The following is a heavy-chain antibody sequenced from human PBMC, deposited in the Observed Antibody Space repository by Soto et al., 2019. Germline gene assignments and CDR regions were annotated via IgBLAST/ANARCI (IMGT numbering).Heavy chain of an antibody. CDR2: FDPEDGET. CDR1: GYTLTELS. J-gene: IGHJ4*02. V-gene: IGHV1-24*01. CDR3: ATGDYSNYLLDY. Sequence: ASVKVSCKVSGYTLTELSMHWVRQAPGKGLEWMGGFDPEDGETIYAQKFQGRVTMTEDTSTDTAYMELSSLRSEDTAVYYCATGDYSNYLLDYWGQGTLVTVSS. D-gene: IGHD4-4*01.